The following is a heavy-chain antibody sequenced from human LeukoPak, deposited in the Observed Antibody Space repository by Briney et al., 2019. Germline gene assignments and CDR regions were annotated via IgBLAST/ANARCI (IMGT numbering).Heavy chain of an antibody. CDR2: FDPEDGET. CDR1: GYTLTELS. V-gene: IGHV1-24*01. CDR3: AIPGGSGITPDY. J-gene: IGHJ4*02. D-gene: IGHD3-10*01. Sequence: ASVKVSCKVSGYTLTELSVHWVRQAPGKGLEWMGGFDPEDGETIYAQKFQGRVTMTEDTSTDTAYMELSSLRSEDTAVYYCAIPGGSGITPDYWGQGTLVTVSS.